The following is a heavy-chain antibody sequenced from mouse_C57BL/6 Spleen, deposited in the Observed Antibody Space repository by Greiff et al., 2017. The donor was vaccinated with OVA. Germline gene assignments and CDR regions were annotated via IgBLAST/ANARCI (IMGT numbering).Heavy chain of an antibody. CDR2: IDPEDGDT. V-gene: IGHV14-1*01. CDR1: GFNIKDYY. D-gene: IGHD1-1*01. J-gene: IGHJ2*01. Sequence: VQLQQSGAELVRPGASVKLSCTASGFNIKDYYMHWVKQRPEQGLEWIGRIDPEDGDTEYAPKFQGKATMTADTSSNTAYLQLSSLTSEDTAVYYCTSYYYGSSPFDDWGKGTTLTVSS. CDR3: TSYYYGSSPFDD.